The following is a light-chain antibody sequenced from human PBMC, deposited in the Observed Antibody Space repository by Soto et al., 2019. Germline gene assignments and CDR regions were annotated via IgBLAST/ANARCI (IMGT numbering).Light chain of an antibody. CDR2: DAS. V-gene: IGKV3-20*01. CDR3: QQYGSSPIT. Sequence: EIVLTQSPGTLSLSPGERATLSCRASQSVSSSWLAWYQQKPGQAPRLLIYDASGRATGSPDRFSGSGSGTDFTLTISRLEPEDVAVYYCQQYGSSPITFGQGKRLEIK. CDR1: QSVSSSW. J-gene: IGKJ5*01.